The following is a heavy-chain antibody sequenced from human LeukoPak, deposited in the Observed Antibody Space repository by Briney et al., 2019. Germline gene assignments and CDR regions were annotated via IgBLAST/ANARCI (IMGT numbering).Heavy chain of an antibody. D-gene: IGHD4-17*01. CDR3: ARVSPVTPVDVAFDI. CDR1: GGSLSSSNW. CDR2: IYHSGST. J-gene: IGHJ3*02. V-gene: IGHV4-4*02. Sequence: SETLSLTCAVSGGSLSSSNWWSWVGQPPGKGLEWSGEIYHSGSTNYNPSLKSRVTISLDKSKNQFSLKLSSVTAADTAVYYCARVSPVTPVDVAFDIWGQGTMVTVSS.